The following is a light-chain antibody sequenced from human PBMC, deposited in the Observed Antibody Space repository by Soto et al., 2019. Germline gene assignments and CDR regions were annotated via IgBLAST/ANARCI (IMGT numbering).Light chain of an antibody. Sequence: ENVLTQSPGTLSLSPGQRATLSCRASHTISSSYLAWHQQKPGQAPRLLIYAISDRATGVPDRFRGSGSGTDFTLTITRLEPEDFAVYFCQQYDSSPRTFGQGTKVEIK. CDR1: HTISSSY. CDR2: AIS. CDR3: QQYDSSPRT. J-gene: IGKJ1*01. V-gene: IGKV3-20*01.